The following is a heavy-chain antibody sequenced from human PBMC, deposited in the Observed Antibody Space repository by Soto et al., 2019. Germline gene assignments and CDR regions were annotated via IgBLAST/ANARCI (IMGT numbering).Heavy chain of an antibody. V-gene: IGHV3-30-3*01. D-gene: IGHD6-13*01. J-gene: IGHJ6*02. Sequence: QVQLVESGGGVVQPGKSQRLPCAASGFTFNSYAMHWVRQAPGKGLEWVAVISHDGSNEYYADSVKGRFTISRDNSKNTLYLQMNSLRAEDTAVYYCARDRGSSPYGMDVWGQGTTVIVSS. CDR2: ISHDGSNE. CDR1: GFTFNSYA. CDR3: ARDRGSSPYGMDV.